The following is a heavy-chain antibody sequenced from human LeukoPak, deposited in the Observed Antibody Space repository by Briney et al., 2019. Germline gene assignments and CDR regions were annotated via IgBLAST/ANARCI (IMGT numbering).Heavy chain of an antibody. CDR3: ARGRLDDGAFDI. V-gene: IGHV4-59*01. CDR2: IYYSGST. Sequence: SETLSLTCTVSGGSISSYYWSWIRQPPGKGLEWIGYIYYSGSTNYNPSLKSRVTISVDTSKNQFSLKLSSVPAADTAVYSCARGRLDDGAFDIWGQGTMVTVSS. D-gene: IGHD1-1*01. CDR1: GGSISSYY. J-gene: IGHJ3*02.